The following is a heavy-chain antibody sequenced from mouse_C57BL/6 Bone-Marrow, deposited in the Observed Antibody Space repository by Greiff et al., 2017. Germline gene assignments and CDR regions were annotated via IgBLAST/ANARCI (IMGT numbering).Heavy chain of an antibody. CDR3: ARHDGSSYYAMDY. D-gene: IGHD1-1*01. J-gene: IGHJ4*01. Sequence: VKLVESGPGLVAPSQSLSITCTVSGFSLTSYGVHWVRQPPGKGLEWLVVIWSDGSTTYNSALKSRLSISKDNSKSQVFLKMNSLQTDDTAMYYCARHDGSSYYAMDYWGQGTSVTVSS. CDR1: GFSLTSYG. CDR2: IWSDGST. V-gene: IGHV2-6-1*01.